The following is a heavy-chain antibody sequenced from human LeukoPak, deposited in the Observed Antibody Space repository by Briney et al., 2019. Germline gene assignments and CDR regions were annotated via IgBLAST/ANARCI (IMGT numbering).Heavy chain of an antibody. J-gene: IGHJ4*02. CDR3: ARVSSSSTPYWFDY. CDR1: GGSISSYY. CDR2: IYYSGST. V-gene: IGHV4-59*01. D-gene: IGHD6-6*01. Sequence: SETLSLTCTVSGGSISSYYWSWIRQPPGKGLEWIGYIYYSGSTNYNPSLKSRVTISVDTSKNQFSLKLSSVTAADTAVYYCARVSSSSTPYWFDYWGQGTLVTVSS.